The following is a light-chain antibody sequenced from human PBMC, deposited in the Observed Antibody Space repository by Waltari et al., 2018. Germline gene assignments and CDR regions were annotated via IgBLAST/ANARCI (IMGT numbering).Light chain of an antibody. Sequence: LGTQTPSASAFLGPLVQLTSTLSMCQADYHITWHQQQPPKSPKYLMKVYSTGVEMKGDGIPDRFSGSSSGAERYLVISGLQSDDEADYYCQTWATGIVVFGGGTKLTVL. J-gene: IGLJ3*02. CDR2: VYSTGVE. CDR3: QTWATGIVV. CDR1: MCQADYH. V-gene: IGLV4-69*01.